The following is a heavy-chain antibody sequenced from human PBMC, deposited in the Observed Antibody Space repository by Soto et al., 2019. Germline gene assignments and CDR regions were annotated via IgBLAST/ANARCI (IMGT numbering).Heavy chain of an antibody. D-gene: IGHD2-2*02. J-gene: IGHJ6*02. CDR1: GFTFSSFA. CDR3: ARGCSSNDCYTNYYYYYAMDV. Sequence: GGSLRLSCAASGFTFSSFAMHWARQAPGKGLEWVAVISYDGRKEYYADSVKGRFSISRDNSKNTAYLQMNSLRPEDTAVYYCARGCSSNDCYTNYYYYYAMDVWGQGTTVTVSS. V-gene: IGHV3-30*04. CDR2: ISYDGRKE.